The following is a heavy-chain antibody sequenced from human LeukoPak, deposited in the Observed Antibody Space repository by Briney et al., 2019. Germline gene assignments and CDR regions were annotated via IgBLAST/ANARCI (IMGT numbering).Heavy chain of an antibody. D-gene: IGHD4-17*01. J-gene: IGHJ4*02. CDR1: GFTFSSYA. V-gene: IGHV3-23*01. CDR2: ISVSGVST. Sequence: GGSLRLSCAASGFTFSSYAMSWVRQAPGKGLEWVSGISVSGVSTYYADSVKGRFTISRDNSKNTLYLQMYSLRAEDTALYYCARDSYGDYVFDYWGQGTLVTVSS. CDR3: ARDSYGDYVFDY.